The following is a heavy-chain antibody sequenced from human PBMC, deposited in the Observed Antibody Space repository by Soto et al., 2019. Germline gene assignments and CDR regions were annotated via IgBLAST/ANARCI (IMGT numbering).Heavy chain of an antibody. CDR3: ARATGTLRSRNCDY. J-gene: IGHJ4*02. Sequence: SETLSLTCSVSGGSISTVGHYWTWIRHPPGKGLEWIGSIYHTGSTYYSKSLRSRLTMSVDTSKSQFSLRLSSVTAADTAVYYCARATGTLRSRNCDYWGQGSLVTVSS. CDR1: GGSISTVGHY. CDR2: IYHTGST. V-gene: IGHV4-31*03. D-gene: IGHD1-1*01.